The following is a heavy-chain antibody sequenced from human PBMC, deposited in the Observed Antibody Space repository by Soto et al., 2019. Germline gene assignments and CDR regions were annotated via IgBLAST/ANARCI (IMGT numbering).Heavy chain of an antibody. CDR1: GYTFTSYA. V-gene: IGHV1-3*01. J-gene: IGHJ5*02. Sequence: GASVKVSCKASGYTFTSYAMHWVRQAPGQRLEWMGWINAGNGNTKYSQKFQGRVTITRDTSASTAYMELSSLRSEDTAVYYCARVSTEGHYDILTGYYSVPRFDPWGQGTLVTVSS. CDR3: ARVSTEGHYDILTGYYSVPRFDP. D-gene: IGHD3-9*01. CDR2: INAGNGNT.